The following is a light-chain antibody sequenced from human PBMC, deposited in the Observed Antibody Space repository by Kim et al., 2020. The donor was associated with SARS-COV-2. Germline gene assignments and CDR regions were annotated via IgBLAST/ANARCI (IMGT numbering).Light chain of an antibody. CDR3: CSYAGSYTWV. CDR1: SSVVGGYNY. J-gene: IGLJ3*02. V-gene: IGLV2-11*01. CDR2: DVS. Sequence: QSALTQPRSVSGSPGQSVTISCTGTSSVVGGYNYVSWYHQHPGKAPKLMIYDVSKRPSGVPDRFSGSKSGNTASLTISGLQAEDEADYYCCSYAGSYTWVFGGGTQLTVL.